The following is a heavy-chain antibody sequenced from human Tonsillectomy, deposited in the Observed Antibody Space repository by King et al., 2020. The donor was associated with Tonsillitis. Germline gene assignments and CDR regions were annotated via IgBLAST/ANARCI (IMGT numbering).Heavy chain of an antibody. CDR1: GFTFSSYS. V-gene: IGHV3-21*01. Sequence: VQLVESGGGLVKPGGSLRLSCAASGFTFSSYSMNWVRQAPGKGLEWVSSISSSSSYIYYADSVKGRFTISRDNAKNSLYLQMNSLRAEDTAVYYCARLRITMVRGELGGQGTLVTVSS. CDR2: ISSSSSYI. D-gene: IGHD3-10*01. J-gene: IGHJ4*02. CDR3: ARLRITMVRGEL.